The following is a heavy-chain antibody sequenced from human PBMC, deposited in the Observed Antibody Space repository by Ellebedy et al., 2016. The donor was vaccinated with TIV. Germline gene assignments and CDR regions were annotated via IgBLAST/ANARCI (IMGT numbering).Heavy chain of an antibody. CDR1: GGSISSYY. CDR2: IYYSGST. V-gene: IGHV4-59*12. Sequence: SETLSLTCTVSGGSISSYYWSWIRQPPGKGLEWIGYIYYSGSTNYNPSLKSRVTISVDTSKNQFSLKLSSVTAADTAMYYCTRGGTSYSDYWGQGTLVTASS. J-gene: IGHJ4*02. D-gene: IGHD1-1*01. CDR3: TRGGTSYSDY.